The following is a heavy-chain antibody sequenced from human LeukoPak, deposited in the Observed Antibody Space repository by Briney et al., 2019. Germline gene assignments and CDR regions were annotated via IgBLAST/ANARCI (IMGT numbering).Heavy chain of an antibody. CDR3: AKAPGTTGTTYFDY. J-gene: IGHJ4*02. CDR2: ISYDGSNK. CDR1: GFTFSSYG. Sequence: GRSLRLSCAASGFTFSSYGMHWVRQAPGKGLEWVAVISYDGSNKFYADSVKGRFTLSRDNSKNTLYLQMNSLRAEDTAVYYCAKAPGTTGTTYFDYWGQGTLVTASS. V-gene: IGHV3-30*18. D-gene: IGHD1-1*01.